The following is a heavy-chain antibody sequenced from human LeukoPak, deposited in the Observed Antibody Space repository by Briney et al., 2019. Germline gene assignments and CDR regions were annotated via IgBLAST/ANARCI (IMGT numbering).Heavy chain of an antibody. Sequence: GGSLRLSCVASEFTFNNFALNWVRQAPGKGLEWVSAISGSGGSTYYADSVKGRSTISRDNSKNTLYLQMNSLRAEDTAVYYCAKLSGSYYPDAFDIWGQGTMVTVSS. J-gene: IGHJ3*02. D-gene: IGHD1-26*01. CDR2: ISGSGGST. CDR1: EFTFNNFA. V-gene: IGHV3-23*01. CDR3: AKLSGSYYPDAFDI.